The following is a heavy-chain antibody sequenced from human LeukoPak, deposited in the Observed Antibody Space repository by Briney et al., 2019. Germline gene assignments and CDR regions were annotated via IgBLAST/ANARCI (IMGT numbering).Heavy chain of an antibody. CDR1: GGTFSSYA. V-gene: IGHV1-46*01. CDR3: ARGPVTQLDY. J-gene: IGHJ4*02. Sequence: GASVKVSCKASGGTFSSYAISWVRQAPGQGLEWMGIINPSGGSTSYAQKFQGRVTMTRDTSTSTVYMELSSLRSEDTAVYYCARGPVTQLDYWGQGTLVTVSS. D-gene: IGHD2-21*02. CDR2: INPSGGST.